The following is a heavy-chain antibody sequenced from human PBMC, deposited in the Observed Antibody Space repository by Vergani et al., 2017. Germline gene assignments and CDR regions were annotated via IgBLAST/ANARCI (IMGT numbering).Heavy chain of an antibody. D-gene: IGHD2/OR15-2a*01. CDR3: ARSGGFHRTLNY. CDR1: GYTFTSYY. Sequence: QVQLVQSGAEVKKPGASVKVSCKASGYTFTSYYMHWVRQAPGQGLEWMGIINPSGGSTSYAQKFQGRDTMTRDTSTSTVYMELSSLRSEDTAVYYCARSGGFHRTLNYWGQGTLVTVSS. CDR2: INPSGGST. J-gene: IGHJ4*02. V-gene: IGHV1-46*01.